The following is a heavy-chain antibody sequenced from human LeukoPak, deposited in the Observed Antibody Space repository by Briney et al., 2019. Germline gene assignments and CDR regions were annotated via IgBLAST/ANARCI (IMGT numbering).Heavy chain of an antibody. D-gene: IGHD4-17*01. CDR1: EFTFRSHI. CDR2: ISYDGTNK. CDR3: ARDRTGDSVCDC. V-gene: IGHV3-30-3*01. Sequence: PGGSLRLSCTASEFTFRSHIMHWVRQAPGKGLEWVAVISYDGTNKYYADSVKGRFTISRDNSKNTLYLQMNSLRPEDTAVYYCARDRTGDSVCDCWGQGTLVTVSS. J-gene: IGHJ4*02.